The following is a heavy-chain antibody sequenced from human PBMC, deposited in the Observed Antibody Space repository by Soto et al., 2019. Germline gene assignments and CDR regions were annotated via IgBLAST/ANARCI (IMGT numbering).Heavy chain of an antibody. CDR2: ISSSSSYI. CDR3: ERVVATANNWFDP. D-gene: IGHD2-15*01. J-gene: IGHJ5*02. V-gene: IGHV3-21*04. CDR1: GFTFSSYS. Sequence: PGGSLILSCAASGFTFSSYSMNWVRQAPGKGLEWVSSISSSSSYIYYADSVKGRFTISRDNAKNSLSLQMNSLSAEDTGVYYCERVVATANNWFDPWGQGTLVTVSS.